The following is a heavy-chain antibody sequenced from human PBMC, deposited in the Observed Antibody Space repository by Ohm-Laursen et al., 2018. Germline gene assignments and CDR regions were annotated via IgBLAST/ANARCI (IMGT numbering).Heavy chain of an antibody. D-gene: IGHD6-13*01. CDR3: ARATSTAGTSYFDY. CDR2: ISYDGRNR. CDR1: GFMFSGYG. J-gene: IGHJ4*02. Sequence: SLRLSCAASGFMFSGYGIHWVRQAPGRRLEWVAVISYDGRNRDYADSVKGRFTISRDNSKNTVDLQMNSLRAEDTAVYYCARATSTAGTSYFDYWGQGILVTVSS. V-gene: IGHV3-30*03.